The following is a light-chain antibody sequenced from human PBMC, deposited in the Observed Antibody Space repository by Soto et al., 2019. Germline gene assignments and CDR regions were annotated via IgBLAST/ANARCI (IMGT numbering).Light chain of an antibody. CDR3: QQYGTSPIT. CDR1: QSVSSSD. V-gene: IGKV3-20*01. J-gene: IGKJ5*01. CDR2: GTS. Sequence: PGERASLSCRASQSVSSSDLPWYQQKPGQAPSLLIFGTSDRASGVPDRFSGSGSGTDFTLTISRLEPEDYAVYYCQQYGTSPITFGQGTRLDIK.